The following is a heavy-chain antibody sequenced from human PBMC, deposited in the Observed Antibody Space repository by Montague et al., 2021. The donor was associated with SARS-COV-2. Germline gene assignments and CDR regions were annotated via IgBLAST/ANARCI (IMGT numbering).Heavy chain of an antibody. D-gene: IGHD2-21*01. V-gene: IGHV3-48*03. Sequence: SLRLSCAASGFVFSSYEMNWVRRAPGRGLEWISYISSSGGGSTKHYTDSVKGRFTTSRDNAKNSLYLQMNSLRVEDTAIYYCARDRDWDDWCGMDVWGQGTTVTVSS. CDR2: ISSSGGGSTK. J-gene: IGHJ6*02. CDR3: ARDRDWDDWCGMDV. CDR1: GFVFSSYE.